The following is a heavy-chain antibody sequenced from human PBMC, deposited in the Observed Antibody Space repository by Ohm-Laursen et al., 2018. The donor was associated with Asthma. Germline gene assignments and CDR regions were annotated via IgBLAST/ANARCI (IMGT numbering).Heavy chain of an antibody. CDR2: ISSSSSYI. V-gene: IGHV3-21*01. CDR3: ARAGVTFWRNVNWFDP. Sequence: GSLRLSCSASGFTFSSYAMSWVRQAPGKGLEWVSSISSSSSYIYYADSVKGRFTISRDNAKNSLYLQMNSLRAEDTAVYYCARAGVTFWRNVNWFDPWGQGTLVTVSS. CDR1: GFTFSSYA. D-gene: IGHD3-3*01. J-gene: IGHJ5*02.